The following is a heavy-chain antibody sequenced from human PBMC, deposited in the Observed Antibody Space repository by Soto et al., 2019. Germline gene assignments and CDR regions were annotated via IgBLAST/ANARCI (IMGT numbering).Heavy chain of an antibody. D-gene: IGHD6-19*01. CDR1: AGSFSHYY. V-gene: IGHV4-34*01. CDR3: ARGGSSDWQVALDI. J-gene: IGHJ3*02. Sequence: QVQQQPWGAGLLKPSETLSLTCAVYAGSFSHYYWNWIRQSPGKGLEWIGKIKHSGSSNYNPSLGSRVSISVDMSKNQFSLRLTSVTAADTAVYYCARGGSSDWQVALDIWGQGTMVTVSS. CDR2: IKHSGSS.